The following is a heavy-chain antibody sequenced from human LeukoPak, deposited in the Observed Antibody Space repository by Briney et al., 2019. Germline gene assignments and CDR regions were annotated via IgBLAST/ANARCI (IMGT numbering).Heavy chain of an antibody. Sequence: GGSLRLSCAASGFTFSSYGMHWVRQAPGKGLDWVAVISYDGSNKYYADSVKGRFTISRDNSKNTLYLQMNSLRAEDTAVYYCAKEPYSSAYYFDYWGQGTLVTVSS. CDR1: GFTFSSYG. V-gene: IGHV3-30*18. J-gene: IGHJ4*02. CDR2: ISYDGSNK. CDR3: AKEPYSSAYYFDY. D-gene: IGHD6-19*01.